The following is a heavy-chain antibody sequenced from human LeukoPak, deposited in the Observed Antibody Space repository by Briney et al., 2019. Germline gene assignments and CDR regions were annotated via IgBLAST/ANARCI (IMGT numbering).Heavy chain of an antibody. D-gene: IGHD6-19*01. CDR3: AKDSYSSGWYADY. CDR2: ISGSGGST. V-gene: IGHV3-23*01. Sequence: GGSLRLSCVASRFQFSSYAMSWVRQAPGKGLEWVSTISGSGGSTYYADSVKGRFTISRDNSKNTLYLQMNSLRAEDTAVYYCAKDSYSSGWYADYWGQGTLVTVPS. CDR1: RFQFSSYA. J-gene: IGHJ4*02.